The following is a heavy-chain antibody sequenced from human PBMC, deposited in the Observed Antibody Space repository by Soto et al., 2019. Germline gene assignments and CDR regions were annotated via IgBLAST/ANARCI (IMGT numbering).Heavy chain of an antibody. CDR3: AREYGSGSYYPNWFDP. Sequence: GSLRLSCAASGFTFSSYGMHWVRQAPGKGLEWVAVIWYDGSNKYYADSVKGRFTISRDNSKNTLYLQMNSLRAEDTAVYYCAREYGSGSYYPNWFDPWGQGTPVTVSS. J-gene: IGHJ5*02. CDR1: GFTFSSYG. V-gene: IGHV3-33*08. D-gene: IGHD3-10*01. CDR2: IWYDGSNK.